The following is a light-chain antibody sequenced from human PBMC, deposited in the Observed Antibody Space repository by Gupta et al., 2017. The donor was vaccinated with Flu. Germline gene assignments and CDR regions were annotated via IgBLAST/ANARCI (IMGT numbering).Light chain of an antibody. V-gene: IGKV1-5*03. Sequence: DIQMTQSPSTLSASVGDRVTITCRASQSISSWLAWYQQKPGKPPKLLIYMASTLEFTLTISSLQPDDFATYYCQEYNRYSWTFGQGTKVEIK. CDR2: MAS. J-gene: IGKJ1*01. CDR3: QEYNRYSWT. CDR1: QSISSW.